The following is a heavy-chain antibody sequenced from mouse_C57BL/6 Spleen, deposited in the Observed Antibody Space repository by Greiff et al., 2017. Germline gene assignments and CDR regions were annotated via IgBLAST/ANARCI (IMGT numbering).Heavy chain of an antibody. Sequence: VMLVESGPGLVQPSQSLSITCTVSGFSLTSYGVHWVRQSPGKGLEWLGVIWRGGSTDYNAAFMSRLSITKDNSKSQVFFKMNSLQADDTAIYYCAKNGYSNSLFDYWGQGTTLTVSS. V-gene: IGHV2-5*01. CDR2: IWRGGST. J-gene: IGHJ2*01. CDR1: GFSLTSYG. CDR3: AKNGYSNSLFDY. D-gene: IGHD2-5*01.